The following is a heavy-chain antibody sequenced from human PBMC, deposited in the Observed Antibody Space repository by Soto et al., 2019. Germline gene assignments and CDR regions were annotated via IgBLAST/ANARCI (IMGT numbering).Heavy chain of an antibody. CDR2: SRNKVIGYTP. CDR3: ARGAPPFDD. CDR1: GLTLSDHY. Sequence: EVQLVQSGGGLVQPGGSLRLSCAASGLTLSDHYMDWVRQTPGQGLEWIGRSRNKVIGYTPEYAASVKGRFTISRDDSKNSLYLQMNSLRTDDTAVYYCARGAPPFDDWGQGTLVTVSS. J-gene: IGHJ4*02. V-gene: IGHV3-72*01.